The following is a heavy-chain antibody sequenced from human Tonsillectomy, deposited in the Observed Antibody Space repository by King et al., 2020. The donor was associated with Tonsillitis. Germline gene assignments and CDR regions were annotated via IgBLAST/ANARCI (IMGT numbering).Heavy chain of an antibody. V-gene: IGHV5-51*01. CDR3: ARHHNFAADY. CDR1: GYSFTNYW. Sequence: VQLVQAGAEVKKPGESLKISCKASGYSFTNYWIGWVRQMPGEGLEWMGIIYPGDSRTRNNPSFQGQVTISADKSTSTAYLQWNSLTASDTAIYYCARHHNFAADYWGQGTLVTVS. J-gene: IGHJ4*02. D-gene: IGHD1-1*01. CDR2: IYPGDSRT.